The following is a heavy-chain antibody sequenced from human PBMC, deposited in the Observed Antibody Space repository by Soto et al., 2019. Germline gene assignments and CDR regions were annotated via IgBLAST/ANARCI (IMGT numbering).Heavy chain of an antibody. D-gene: IGHD6-19*01. J-gene: IGHJ6*02. CDR3: ARSVAVSADYFYYGLDV. V-gene: IGHV4-59*11. Sequence: PSETLSLTCIVSGGSISSHYLSWIRQPPGKGLEWIGYIFDNRNTNYNPSLRSRVSMSVDTSKNQFSLMLRSVSAADTAVYYCARSVAVSADYFYYGLDVWGHGTTVTVSS. CDR2: IFDNRNT. CDR1: GGSISSHY.